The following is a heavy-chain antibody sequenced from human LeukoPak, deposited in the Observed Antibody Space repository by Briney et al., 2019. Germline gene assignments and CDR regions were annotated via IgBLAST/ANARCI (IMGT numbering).Heavy chain of an antibody. V-gene: IGHV4-39*07. J-gene: IGHJ4*02. D-gene: IGHD6-19*01. Sequence: SETLSLTCTVSGGSISSSSYYWGWIRQPPGKGLEWIGSIYYSGSTYYNPSLKSRVTISVDTSKNQFSLKLSSVTAADTAVYYCARYDSSGWGGGGDFDYWGQGTLVTVSS. CDR3: ARYDSSGWGGGGDFDY. CDR2: IYYSGST. CDR1: GGSISSSSYY.